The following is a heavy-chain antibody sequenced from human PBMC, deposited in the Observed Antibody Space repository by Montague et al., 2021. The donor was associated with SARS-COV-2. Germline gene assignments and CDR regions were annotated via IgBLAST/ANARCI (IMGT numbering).Heavy chain of an antibody. D-gene: IGHD1-14*01. J-gene: IGHJ5*02. CDR3: AKSFSGTRNWFDI. CDR1: GFIFTNYG. CDR2: ISGFGGGA. V-gene: IGHV3-23*01. Sequence: SLRLSCAASGFIFTNYGMNWVRRAPGKGLESVAGISGFGGGAYYSGSAKGRFTISRATSNSTLFLQMDGLRAEDTAIYYCAKSFSGTRNWFDIWGQGTLVTVSS.